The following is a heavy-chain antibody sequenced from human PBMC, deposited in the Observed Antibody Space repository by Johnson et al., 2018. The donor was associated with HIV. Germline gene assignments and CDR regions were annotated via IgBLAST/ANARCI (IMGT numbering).Heavy chain of an antibody. CDR1: GFTFSSYA. J-gene: IGHJ3*02. Sequence: QLVESGGGVVQPGRSLRLSCAASGFTFSSYAMHWVRQAPGKGLEWVAVISYDGSNKYYGDSVKGRFTISRDNSKNTLYLQMNSLRAEDTAVYYCARDSKWEKAFDIWGQGTMVTVSS. CDR3: ARDSKWEKAFDI. V-gene: IGHV3-30*04. D-gene: IGHD1-26*01. CDR2: ISYDGSNK.